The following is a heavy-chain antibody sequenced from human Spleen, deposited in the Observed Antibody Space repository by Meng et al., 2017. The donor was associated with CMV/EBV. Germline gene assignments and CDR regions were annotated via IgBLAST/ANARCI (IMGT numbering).Heavy chain of an antibody. Sequence: SISSSRHYWGWIRQPPGKGLEWIATIYYSSGSTYYNPSLKGRVTISGDSSTNQFSLQLSSVTAADTAVYYCASEGYYDSGGYRGVDSWGEGRLVTVSS. CDR3: ASEGYYDSGGYRGVDS. CDR2: IYYSSGST. D-gene: IGHD3-22*01. V-gene: IGHV4-39*07. J-gene: IGHJ4*02. CDR1: SISSSRHY.